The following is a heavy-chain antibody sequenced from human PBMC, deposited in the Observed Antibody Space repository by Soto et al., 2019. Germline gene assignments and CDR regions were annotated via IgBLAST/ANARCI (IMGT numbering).Heavy chain of an antibody. CDR2: IYTSGST. Sequence: SATLSLTCTVSDGSISSYYWSWIRQPAGKGLEWIGRIYTSGSTNYNPSLKSRVTMSVDTSKNQFSLKLSSATAADTAVYYCAGSSYYDWWRGHRTAITGPDDEWGKGTLVTVYS. J-gene: IGHJ4*02. CDR3: AGSSYYDWWRGHRTAITGPDDE. V-gene: IGHV4-4*07. D-gene: IGHD3-3*01. CDR1: DGSISSYY.